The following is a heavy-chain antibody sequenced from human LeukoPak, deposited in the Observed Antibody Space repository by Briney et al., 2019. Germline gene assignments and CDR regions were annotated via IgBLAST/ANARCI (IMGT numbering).Heavy chain of an antibody. CDR1: GGSISSSSYY. CDR2: IYYSGST. J-gene: IGHJ4*02. CDR3: ARRAMITFGGVIVSFRDY. Sequence: SETLSLTCTVSGGSISSSSYYWGWIRQPPGKGLEWIGSIYYSGSTYYNPSLKSRVTISVDTSKNQFSLKLSSVTAADTALYYCARRAMITFGGVIVSFRDYWGQGTLVTVSS. D-gene: IGHD3-16*02. V-gene: IGHV4-39*01.